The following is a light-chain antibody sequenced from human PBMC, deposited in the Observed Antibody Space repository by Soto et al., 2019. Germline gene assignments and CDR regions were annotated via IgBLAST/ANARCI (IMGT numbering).Light chain of an antibody. Sequence: EIVLTQSPATLSLSPGERATLSCRASQSFSSYLAWYQQKPGQAPRLLIYDASKRATGIPARFSARGSGTDLTRTLSSLEPEDFAVYYCPQRSKLPPVITFGEGTRLEIK. CDR2: DAS. CDR1: QSFSSY. J-gene: IGKJ5*01. V-gene: IGKV3-11*01. CDR3: PQRSKLPPVIT.